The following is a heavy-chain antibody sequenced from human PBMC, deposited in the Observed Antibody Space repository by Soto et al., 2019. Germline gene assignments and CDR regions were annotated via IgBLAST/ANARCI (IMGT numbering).Heavy chain of an antibody. D-gene: IGHD6-13*01. CDR3: ARPCYPGIAAAAFDI. J-gene: IGHJ3*02. CDR1: GGSISSYY. CDR2: IYYSGST. V-gene: IGHV4-59*08. Sequence: SETLSLTCTVSGGSISSYYWSWIRQPPGKGLEWIGYIYYSGSTNYNPSLKSRVTISVDTSKNQFSLKLSSVTAADTAVYYCARPCYPGIAAAAFDIWGQGTMVTVSS.